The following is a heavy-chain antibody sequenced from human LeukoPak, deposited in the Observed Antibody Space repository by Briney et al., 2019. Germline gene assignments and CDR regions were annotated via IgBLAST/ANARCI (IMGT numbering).Heavy chain of an antibody. V-gene: IGHV3-23*01. Sequence: GGSLRLSCAASGFTFSNFAMSWVRQVPGKGLEWVSGIAGSGGPTYHANFVKGRFTISRDNSKSTLYPQMTSLRAEDTATYTLAPLGYYSKSWGQGTLVIVSS. CDR2: IAGSGGPT. D-gene: IGHD3-22*01. J-gene: IGHJ4*02. CDR1: GFTFSNFA. CDR3: APLGYYSKS.